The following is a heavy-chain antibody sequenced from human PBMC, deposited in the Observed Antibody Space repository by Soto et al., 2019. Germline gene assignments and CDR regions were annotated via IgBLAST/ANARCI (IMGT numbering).Heavy chain of an antibody. CDR1: GYTFTSYD. J-gene: IGHJ4*02. D-gene: IGHD1-20*01. V-gene: IGHV1-8*01. CDR3: ARGPQDNLVQ. Sequence: QVQLVQSGAEVKKPGASVKVSCKASGYTFTSYDINWVRQATGQGLEWMGWMNPNSGNTGYAQKFQGRVTMNRNTSIITAYMELRSPRSEDTTVYYCARGPQDNLVQWRQGTLVTVSS. CDR2: MNPNSGNT.